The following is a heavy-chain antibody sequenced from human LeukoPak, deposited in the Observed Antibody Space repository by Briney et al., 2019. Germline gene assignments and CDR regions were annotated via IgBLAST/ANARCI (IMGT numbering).Heavy chain of an antibody. D-gene: IGHD3-10*01. Sequence: GGSLRLSCAASGFTVSSNYMSWVRQAPGKGLEWVSVIYSGGSTYYADSVKGRFTISRHNSKNTLYLQMNSLRAEDTAVYYCARDHRYGSGSYYSGYYYYYGMDVWGQGTTVTVSS. V-gene: IGHV3-53*04. CDR2: IYSGGST. J-gene: IGHJ6*02. CDR3: ARDHRYGSGSYYSGYYYYYGMDV. CDR1: GFTVSSNY.